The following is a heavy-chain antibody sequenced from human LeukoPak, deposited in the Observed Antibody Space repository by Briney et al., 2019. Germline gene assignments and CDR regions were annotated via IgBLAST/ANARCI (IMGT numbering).Heavy chain of an antibody. CDR3: ARIIVATITGGRYFDY. CDR2: IYHTGST. Sequence: PSETLSLTCTISGGSFSDYYWSWIRQSPGKGLEWIGYIYHTGSTSYSPSLKSRVTISVDTSKNKFSLKLSSVTAADTAVYYCARIIVATITGGRYFDYWGQGSLVTVSS. V-gene: IGHV4-59*01. CDR1: GGSFSDYY. D-gene: IGHD5-12*01. J-gene: IGHJ4*02.